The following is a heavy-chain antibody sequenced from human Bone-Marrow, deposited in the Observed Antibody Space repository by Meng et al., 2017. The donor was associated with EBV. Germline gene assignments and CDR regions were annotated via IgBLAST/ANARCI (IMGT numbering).Heavy chain of an antibody. CDR1: GGSISSSNW. V-gene: IGHV4-4*02. Sequence: QVRRQESGRGLGMPSGTRSLPCGVSGGSISSSNWCSWVRQPPGKGLELIGEIDHSGSTNYNPSLKIRVTISIDKSKNQFSLKLSSVTAADTAVYYCARDISGTIDYWGQGTLVTVSS. D-gene: IGHD3-10*01. CDR2: IDHSGST. J-gene: IGHJ4*02. CDR3: ARDISGTIDY.